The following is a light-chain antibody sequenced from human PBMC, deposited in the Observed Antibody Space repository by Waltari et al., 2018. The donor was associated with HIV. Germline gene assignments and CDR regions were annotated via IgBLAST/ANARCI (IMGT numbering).Light chain of an antibody. CDR3: TSYTTTNTLV. CDR2: EVT. Sequence: QSALTQPASVSGSPGQSISISCTGTISDVGAYDYVSWYQQHPGKAPKLMIYEVTHRASGVSNRFSGSKSGNTASLTISGLQAEDEADYFCTSYTTTNTLVFGTGTKFTVL. J-gene: IGLJ1*01. V-gene: IGLV2-14*01. CDR1: ISDVGAYDY.